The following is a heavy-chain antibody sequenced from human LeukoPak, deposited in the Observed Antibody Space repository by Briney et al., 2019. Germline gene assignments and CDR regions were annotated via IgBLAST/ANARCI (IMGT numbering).Heavy chain of an antibody. D-gene: IGHD1-26*01. CDR3: AKDGYLIGSGSYFDY. CDR1: GFTFSSYG. Sequence: GGSLRLSWAASGFTFSSYGMHWVRQAPGKGLEWVAFIRYDGSNKYYADSVKGRFTISRDNSKNTLYLQMNSLRAEDTAVYYCAKDGYLIGSGSYFDYWGQGTLVTVSS. V-gene: IGHV3-30*02. CDR2: IRYDGSNK. J-gene: IGHJ4*02.